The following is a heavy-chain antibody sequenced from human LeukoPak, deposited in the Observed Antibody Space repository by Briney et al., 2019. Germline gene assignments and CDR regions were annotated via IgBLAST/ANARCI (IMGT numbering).Heavy chain of an antibody. V-gene: IGHV4-39*01. Sequence: SETLSLTCTVSGGSISSSSYYWGWTRQPPGKGLEWIGSIYYSGSTYYNPSLKSRVTISVDTSKNQFSLKLSSVTAADTAVYYCARLRSGYSYGYEYYFDYWGQGTLVTVSS. CDR2: IYYSGST. CDR1: GGSISSSSYY. J-gene: IGHJ4*02. CDR3: ARLRSGYSYGYEYYFDY. D-gene: IGHD5-18*01.